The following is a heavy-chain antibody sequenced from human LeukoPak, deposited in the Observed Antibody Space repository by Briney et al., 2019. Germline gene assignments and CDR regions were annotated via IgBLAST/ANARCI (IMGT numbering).Heavy chain of an antibody. J-gene: IGHJ4*02. Sequence: GGSLRLSCAASGFTFSSYEMNWVRQAPGKGLEWVSYISSSGSTIYYADSVKGRFTISRDNAKNSLYLQMNSLRAEDTAAYYCATKLIAAHDYWGQGTLVTVSS. D-gene: IGHD6-6*01. CDR1: GFTFSSYE. V-gene: IGHV3-48*03. CDR3: ATKLIAAHDY. CDR2: ISSSGSTI.